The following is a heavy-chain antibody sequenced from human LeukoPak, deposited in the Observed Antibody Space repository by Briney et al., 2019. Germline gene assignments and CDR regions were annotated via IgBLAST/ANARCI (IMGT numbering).Heavy chain of an antibody. CDR3: VTYYYDQGAFDI. CDR1: GGSISSGGYY. V-gene: IGHV4-31*03. CDR2: IYYSGST. J-gene: IGHJ3*02. Sequence: SETLSLTCTASGGSISSGGYYWSWIRQHPGKGLEWIGYIYYSGSTYYNPSLKSRVTISVDTSKNQFSLKLSSVTAADTAVYYCVTYYYDQGAFDIWGQGTMVTVSS. D-gene: IGHD3-22*01.